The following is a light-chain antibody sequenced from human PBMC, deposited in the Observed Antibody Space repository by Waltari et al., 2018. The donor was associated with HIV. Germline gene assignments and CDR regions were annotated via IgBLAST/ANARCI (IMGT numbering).Light chain of an antibody. Sequence: QSVLTQPPSVSGAPGQRVTISNIGAGYDVHWYQQLPGTAPKLLIYDNINRPSGVPYRFSGSKSGTSASLAITGLQAEDEADYYCQSYDSSLRVFGGGTKLTVL. CDR3: QSYDSSLRV. CDR2: DNI. CDR1: NIGAGYD. J-gene: IGLJ3*02. V-gene: IGLV1-40*01.